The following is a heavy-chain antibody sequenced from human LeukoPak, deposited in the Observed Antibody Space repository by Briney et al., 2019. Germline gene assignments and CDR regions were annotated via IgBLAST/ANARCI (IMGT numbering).Heavy chain of an antibody. CDR2: ISADNGNT. J-gene: IGHJ4*02. CDR3: ARAANDDYYDSSGYYPMGY. Sequence: ASVKVSCKASSYTFINYGISWVRQAPGQGLEWMGWISADNGNTNYAQELQGRVTMTTDTSTSTAYMELRSLRSDDTAVYYCARAANDDYYDSSGYYPMGYWGQGTLVTVSS. V-gene: IGHV1-18*01. CDR1: SYTFINYG. D-gene: IGHD3-22*01.